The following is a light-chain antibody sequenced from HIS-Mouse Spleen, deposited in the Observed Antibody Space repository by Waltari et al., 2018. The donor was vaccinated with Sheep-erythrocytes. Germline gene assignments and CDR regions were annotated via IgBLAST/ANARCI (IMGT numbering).Light chain of an antibody. J-gene: IGKJ1*01. CDR1: QSVSSY. CDR2: NAS. CDR3: QQRSNWPPT. Sequence: EIVLTQSPATLSLSPGERAPLSCRASQSVSSYLAWYQQKPGQAPRLLIYNASTRATGIPARFSGSGSGTDFTLTISSLEPEDFAVYCGQQRSNWPPTFGQGTKVEIK. V-gene: IGKV3-11*01.